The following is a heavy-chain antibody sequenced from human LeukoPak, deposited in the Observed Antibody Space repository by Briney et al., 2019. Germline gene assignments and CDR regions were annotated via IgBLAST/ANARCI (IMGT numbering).Heavy chain of an antibody. Sequence: PPETPSLTCTVSGGSVSTNYWSWIRQPPGKGLEWIAYISHSAESNSNPSLKSRVTISVDTSKNQFSLKLSSVTAADTALYYCSRHADGGTYPLDVWGKGTTVTVSS. D-gene: IGHD1-26*01. CDR1: GGSVSTNY. CDR2: ISHSAES. J-gene: IGHJ6*04. CDR3: SRHADGGTYPLDV. V-gene: IGHV4-59*08.